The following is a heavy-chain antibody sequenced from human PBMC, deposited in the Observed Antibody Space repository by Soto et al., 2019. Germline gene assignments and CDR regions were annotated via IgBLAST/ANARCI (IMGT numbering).Heavy chain of an antibody. CDR2: ISWNSDTI. Sequence: EVQLVESGGGLVQPGRSLRLSCVASGFTFDEYAMHWVRQAPGKGLEWVSGISWNSDTIGYADYVKGRFIISRDNVKNSLYLQMNSLRPEDTALYYCAKVGGLGSYFGWGMDVWGQGTTVTVSS. CDR3: AKVGGLGSYFGWGMDV. V-gene: IGHV3-9*01. D-gene: IGHD3-10*01. J-gene: IGHJ6*02. CDR1: GFTFDEYA.